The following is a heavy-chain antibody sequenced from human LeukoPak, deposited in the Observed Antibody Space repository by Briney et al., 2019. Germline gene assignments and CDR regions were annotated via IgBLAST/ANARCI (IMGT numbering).Heavy chain of an antibody. CDR1: GFTFSSYG. Sequence: GTLRLSCAASGFTFSSYGMSWVRQAPGKGLEWVAFIRYDGNTKYYADSVKGRFTISRDNSKNTLYLQMNSLRVEDTAVCYCAKDYRRFGELFPCDYWGQGTLVTVSS. CDR2: IRYDGNTK. D-gene: IGHD3-10*01. J-gene: IGHJ4*02. V-gene: IGHV3-30*02. CDR3: AKDYRRFGELFPCDY.